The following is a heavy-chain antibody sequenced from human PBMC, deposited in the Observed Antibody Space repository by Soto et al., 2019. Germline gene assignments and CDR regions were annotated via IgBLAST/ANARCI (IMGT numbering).Heavy chain of an antibody. J-gene: IGHJ4*02. CDR2: INHSGST. D-gene: IGHD3-10*01. CDR3: ARNLMARLTDD. Sequence: EHLSLTSAVYGGCLSGYYWSWIRQPPGKGLEWIGEINHSGSTNYNPSLKSRVTISVDTSKNQLSLKLSSVTAADTAVYYCARNLMARLTDDWGQGTLVLGSS. CDR1: GGCLSGYY. V-gene: IGHV4-34*01.